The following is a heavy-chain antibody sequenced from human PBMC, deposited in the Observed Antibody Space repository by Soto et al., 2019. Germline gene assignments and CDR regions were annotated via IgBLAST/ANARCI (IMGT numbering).Heavy chain of an antibody. Sequence: SETLSLTCTVSGGSISSYYWNWIRQPPGKGLEWIGYIYYSGSTNYNPSLKSRVTISVDTSKNQFSLKLSSVTAADTAVYYCARWEGDILTGYYVYWGQGTLVTVSS. D-gene: IGHD3-9*01. CDR3: ARWEGDILTGYYVY. V-gene: IGHV4-59*01. J-gene: IGHJ4*02. CDR1: GGSISSYY. CDR2: IYYSGST.